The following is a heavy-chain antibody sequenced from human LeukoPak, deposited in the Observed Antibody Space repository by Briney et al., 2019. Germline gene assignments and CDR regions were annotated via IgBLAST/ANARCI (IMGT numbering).Heavy chain of an antibody. V-gene: IGHV3-9*01. D-gene: IGHD4-17*01. CDR1: GFTFNKYA. CDR2: ISWNSKNI. CDR3: AKDRNTVMTKSSFFDY. Sequence: GGSLRLSCAASGFTFNKYAMNWVRQAPGKGLEWVSGISWNSKNIDYADSVKGRFTISRDNAKNSLYLQMNSLRAEDTALYYCAKDRNTVMTKSSFFDYWGQGTLVTVSS. J-gene: IGHJ4*02.